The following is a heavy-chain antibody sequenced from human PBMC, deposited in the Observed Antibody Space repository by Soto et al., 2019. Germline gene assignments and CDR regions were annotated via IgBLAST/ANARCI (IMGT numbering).Heavy chain of an antibody. CDR3: ARTLPNRQLFDS. J-gene: IGHJ4*02. CDR2: IYNSGRY. CDR1: GGFI. V-gene: IGHV4-59*01. D-gene: IGHD1-1*01. Sequence: SETLSLTCTVSGGFIWGWIRQSPDKGLEWIGYIYNSGRYNYNPSLESRLTISIGTSKNQFSLRLASVTAADTAVYYCARTLPNRQLFDSWSQGTLVTVSS.